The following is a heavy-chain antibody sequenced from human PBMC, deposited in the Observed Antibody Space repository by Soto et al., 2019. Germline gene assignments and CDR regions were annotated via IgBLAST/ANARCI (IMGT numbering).Heavy chain of an antibody. V-gene: IGHV1-2*02. Sequence: ASVKVSCKASGYSFTGYYIHWVRQAPGQGLEWMGWINPNSGGANYAQKFQGRVTMTRDTSTTTAYMELRSLRSDDTAVYYCASYTNCGGDCYYFDYWGQGTLVTVSS. CDR3: ASYTNCGGDCYYFDY. D-gene: IGHD2-21*02. J-gene: IGHJ4*02. CDR1: GYSFTGYY. CDR2: INPNSGGA.